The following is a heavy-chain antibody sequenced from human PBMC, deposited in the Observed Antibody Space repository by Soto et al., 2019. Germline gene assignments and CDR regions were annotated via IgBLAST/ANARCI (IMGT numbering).Heavy chain of an antibody. CDR2: IRSKANSYAT. Sequence: EVQLVESGGGLVQPGGSLKLSCAASGFTFSGSAMHWVRQASGKGLEWVGRIRSKANSYATAYAASVKGRFTISRDDSENTAYLHMDNLRTEDTAVYYCTRHHTSSWPDYHFYGMDVWGQGTTVTVSS. CDR3: TRHHTSSWPDYHFYGMDV. D-gene: IGHD6-13*01. CDR1: GFTFSGSA. J-gene: IGHJ6*02. V-gene: IGHV3-73*02.